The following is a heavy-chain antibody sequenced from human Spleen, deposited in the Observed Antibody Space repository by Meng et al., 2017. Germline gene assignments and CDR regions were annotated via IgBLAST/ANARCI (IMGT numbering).Heavy chain of an antibody. CDR3: ARVAWAVRFLEWLPRADYYYGVDV. CDR1: GFTFNNYW. CDR2: IKQDGSEK. Sequence: GGSLRLSCAASGFTFNNYWMIWVRQAPGKGLEWVANIKQDGSEKYYVDSVKGRFTISRDNAKNSLYLQMNSLRAEDTAVYYCARVAWAVRFLEWLPRADYYYGVDVWGQGTTVTVSS. D-gene: IGHD3-3*01. V-gene: IGHV3-7*01. J-gene: IGHJ6*01.